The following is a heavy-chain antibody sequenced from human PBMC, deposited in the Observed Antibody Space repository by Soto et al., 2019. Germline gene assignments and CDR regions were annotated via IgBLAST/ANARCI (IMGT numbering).Heavy chain of an antibody. CDR2: IIPIFGTA. CDR1: GGTFSSYA. J-gene: IGHJ5*02. D-gene: IGHD2-2*01. Sequence: QVQLVQSGAEVKKPGSSVKVSCKASGGTFSSYAISWVRQAPGQGLEWMGGIIPIFGTANYAQKFQGRVTINADESTSTAYMELSSVRSEDSAVYYCARAGGDIVFVPAAKPGNWFDPWGQGTLVTVSS. CDR3: ARAGGDIVFVPAAKPGNWFDP. V-gene: IGHV1-69*12.